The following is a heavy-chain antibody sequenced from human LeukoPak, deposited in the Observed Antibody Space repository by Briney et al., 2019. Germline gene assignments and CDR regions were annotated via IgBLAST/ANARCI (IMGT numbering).Heavy chain of an antibody. V-gene: IGHV1-2*02. Sequence: ASVKVSCKVSGNTFTGYFIHWVRQAPGQGFEWMGWNNPNSGGANYAQKFQGRVTMTRDTSITTAFMELSRLRSDDTAVYYCARDPRQLPHVHYYYYMDVWGKGTTVTVSS. CDR1: GNTFTGYF. CDR2: NNPNSGGA. D-gene: IGHD2-2*01. CDR3: ARDPRQLPHVHYYYYMDV. J-gene: IGHJ6*03.